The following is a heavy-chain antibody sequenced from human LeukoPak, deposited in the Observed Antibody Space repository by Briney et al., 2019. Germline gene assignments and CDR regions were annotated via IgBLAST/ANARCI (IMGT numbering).Heavy chain of an antibody. V-gene: IGHV3-23*01. D-gene: IGHD3-22*01. CDR2: ISGSGGST. J-gene: IGHJ4*02. Sequence: GGSLRLSCAASGFTFSISTMNWVRQAPGKGLEWVSAISGSGGSTYYADSVKGRFTISRDNSKNTLYLQMNSLRAEDTAVYYCAKDDSSGYYPLHYWGQGTLVTVSS. CDR1: GFTFSIST. CDR3: AKDDSSGYYPLHY.